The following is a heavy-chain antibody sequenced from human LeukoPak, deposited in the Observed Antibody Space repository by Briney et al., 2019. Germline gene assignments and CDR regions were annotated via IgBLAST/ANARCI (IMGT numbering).Heavy chain of an antibody. D-gene: IGHD3-22*01. CDR2: IYTSGST. CDR3: ARDTDYYDSSGYYNYFDY. J-gene: IGHJ4*02. CDR1: GGSISSYY. V-gene: IGHV4-4*07. Sequence: SETLSLTCTVSGGSISSYYWSWIRQPAGKGLEWIGRIYTSGSTNYNPSLKSRGTMSVDTSKNQFSLKLSSVTAADTAVYYCARDTDYYDSSGYYNYFDYWGQGTLVTVSS.